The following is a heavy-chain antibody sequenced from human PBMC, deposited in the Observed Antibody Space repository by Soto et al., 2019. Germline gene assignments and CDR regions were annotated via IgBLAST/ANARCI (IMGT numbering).Heavy chain of an antibody. CDR3: ASYTLSGYVGPGAFDI. V-gene: IGHV4-59*01. J-gene: IGHJ3*02. Sequence: PSETLSLTCTVSGGSISSYYWSWIRQPPGKGLEWIGYIYYSGSTNYNPSLKSRVTISVDTSKNQFSLKLSSVTAADTAVYYCASYTLSGYVGPGAFDIWGQGTMVTVSS. D-gene: IGHD3-22*01. CDR2: IYYSGST. CDR1: GGSISSYY.